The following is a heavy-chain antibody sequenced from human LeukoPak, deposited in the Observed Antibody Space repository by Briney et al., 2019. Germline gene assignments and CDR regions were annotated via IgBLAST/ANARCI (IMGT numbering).Heavy chain of an antibody. CDR2: INPSGGST. CDR1: GYTFTSYY. V-gene: IGHV1-46*01. J-gene: IGHJ6*02. CDR3: AREAGTVVTGDYYYYGMDV. Sequence: GASVKVSCKASGYTFTSYYMHWVRQAPGQGLEWMGIINPSGGSTSYAQKFQGRVTMTRDTSTSTVYMELSSLRSEDTAVYYCAREAGTVVTGDYYYYGMDVWGQGTTVTVSS. D-gene: IGHD4-23*01.